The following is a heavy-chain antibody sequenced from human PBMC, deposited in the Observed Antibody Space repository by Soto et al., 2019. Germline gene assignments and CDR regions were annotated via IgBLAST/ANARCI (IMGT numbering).Heavy chain of an antibody. V-gene: IGHV3-30*18. D-gene: IGHD2-2*01. J-gene: IGHJ3*02. CDR1: GFTFSTYA. CDR3: AKVIDAADCSSTSCSNGFDM. Sequence: GGSLRLSCAASGFTFSTYAMHWVRQAPGEGLEWVALTSYEGSKKYYAESVKGRFTISRDNSKNTLYLQMNSLRAEDTAVYYCAKVIDAADCSSTSCSNGFDMWGQGTMVTVSS. CDR2: TSYEGSKK.